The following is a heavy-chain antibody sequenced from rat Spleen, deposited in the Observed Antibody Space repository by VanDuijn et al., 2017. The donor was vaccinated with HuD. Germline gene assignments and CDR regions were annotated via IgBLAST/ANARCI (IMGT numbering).Heavy chain of an antibody. CDR1: GFSLTSYN. V-gene: IGHV2-32*01. CDR2: LWSDGDT. CDR3: ARHWYYSGEGYFDV. J-gene: IGHJ1*01. Sequence: QVQLMESGPGLVQPSETLSLTCTVSGFSLTSYNVHWVRQSPGKGLEWMGVLWSDGDTSYNSALKSRLSISRDTSKSQVFLKMNSLQPEDTGTYYCARHWYYSGEGYFDVWGPGTMVTVSS. D-gene: IGHD1-1*01.